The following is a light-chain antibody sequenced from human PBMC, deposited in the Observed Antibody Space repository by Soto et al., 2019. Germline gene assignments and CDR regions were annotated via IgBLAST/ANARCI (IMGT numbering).Light chain of an antibody. CDR2: EVN. J-gene: IGLJ2*01. CDR1: SSDIGAYDY. CDR3: SSYTITATL. Sequence: QSALTQPASLSGSPGQSITISCTGTSSDIGAYDYVSWFQQHPGKAPKLMISEVNNRPSGVSNRFSGSKSGNTAYLTISGLQVEDEADYYCSSYTITATLFGRGTKLTVL. V-gene: IGLV2-14*01.